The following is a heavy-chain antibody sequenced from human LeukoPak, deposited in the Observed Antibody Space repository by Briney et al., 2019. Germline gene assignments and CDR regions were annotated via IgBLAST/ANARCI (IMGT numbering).Heavy chain of an antibody. D-gene: IGHD3-3*01. J-gene: IGHJ5*02. CDR3: AKDWSGNYNWSDP. V-gene: IGHV3-30*02. CDR1: GFSFSSHW. Sequence: GGSLRLSCEASGFSFSSHWMHWVRQAPGKGLEWVACIYPDGTNKDYADSVKGRFIISRDNSKNTLFLQMNSLRAEDTAVYYCAKDWSGNYNWSDPWGQGTLVTVSS. CDR2: IYPDGTNK.